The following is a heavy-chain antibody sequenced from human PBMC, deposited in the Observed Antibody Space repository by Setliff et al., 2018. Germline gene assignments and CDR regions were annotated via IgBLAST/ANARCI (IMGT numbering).Heavy chain of an antibody. V-gene: IGHV3-30-3*01. D-gene: IGHD6-19*01. CDR1: GFTFNGYA. CDR2: ISSDGNIK. J-gene: IGHJ4*02. CDR3: AKDRGTGWYMVFN. Sequence: PGGSLRLSCAASGFTFNGYAMNWVRQVPGKGLEWVAVISSDGNIKFHAESVKGRFTISRDNSKNTLYLQMNSLRPEDTAVYYCAKDRGTGWYMVFNWGQGTLVTVSS.